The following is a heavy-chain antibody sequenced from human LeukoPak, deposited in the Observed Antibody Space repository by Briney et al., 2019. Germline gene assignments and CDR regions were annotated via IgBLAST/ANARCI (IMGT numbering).Heavy chain of an antibody. CDR1: GYAISSGYH. D-gene: IGHD3/OR15-3a*01. CDR2: IHRTGST. V-gene: IGHV4-38-2*01. CDR3: ARQTGSGLFILP. Sequence: SETLSLTCSVSGYAISSGYHWGWIRRPPGKGLEWVGSIHRTGSTYYNPSLKSRVTISVDTSKNRFSLKLTSVTAADTAVYYCARQTGSGLFILPGGQGTLVTVSS. J-gene: IGHJ4*02.